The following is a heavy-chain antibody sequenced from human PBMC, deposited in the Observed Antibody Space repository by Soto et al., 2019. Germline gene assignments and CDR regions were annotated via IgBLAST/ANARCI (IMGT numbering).Heavy chain of an antibody. CDR3: ARDPGSGSYRHDYYGMDV. D-gene: IGHD3-10*01. V-gene: IGHV4-31*03. CDR1: GGSISSGGYY. Sequence: QVQLQESGPGLVKPSQTLSLTCTVSGGSISSGGYYWRWIRQHPGKVLEWIGYIYYSGSTYYNPSLLRRVTISVDTSKDNFSLKLSSVTAADTAVYYCARDPGSGSYRHDYYGMDVWGQGTTVTVSS. J-gene: IGHJ6*02. CDR2: IYYSGST.